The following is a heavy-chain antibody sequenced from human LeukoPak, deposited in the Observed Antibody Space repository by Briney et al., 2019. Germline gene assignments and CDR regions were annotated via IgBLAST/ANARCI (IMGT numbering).Heavy chain of an antibody. CDR2: ISSSSSYI. V-gene: IGHV3-21*01. CDR3: ARDNDGYGAVPAAFDY. J-gene: IGHJ4*02. CDR1: GFTFSSYS. Sequence: GGSLRLSCAASGFTFSSYSMNWVRQAPGKGLEWVSSISSSSSYIYYADSVKGRFTISRDNAKNSLYLQMNSLRAEDTAVYYCARDNDGYGAVPAAFDYWGQGTLVTVSS. D-gene: IGHD2-2*01.